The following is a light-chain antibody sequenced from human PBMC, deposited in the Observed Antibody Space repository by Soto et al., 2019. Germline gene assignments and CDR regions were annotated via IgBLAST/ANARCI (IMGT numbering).Light chain of an antibody. V-gene: IGKV1-5*03. J-gene: IGKJ1*01. CDR3: QQYNSYS. Sequence: DIRVTQAPSTLSAYEGYRITIICRASQSVSTWLAWYQQKPGKAPQVLISMASTLESGVPSRFSGSGSGTEFSLTISSLRPDDFATYYCQQYNSYSFGQGPKVDIK. CDR2: MAS. CDR1: QSVSTW.